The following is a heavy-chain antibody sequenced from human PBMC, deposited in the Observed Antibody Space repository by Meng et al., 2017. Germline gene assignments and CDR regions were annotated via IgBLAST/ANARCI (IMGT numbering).Heavy chain of an antibody. CDR2: IRNKANSYTT. V-gene: IGHV3-72*01. CDR3: SGGEGVAGRTWFDP. CDR1: GFSFSDYY. D-gene: IGHD6-19*01. J-gene: IGHJ5*01. Sequence: GESLKISCEATGFSFSDYYMDWVRQAPGKGLEWVGRIRNKANSYTTEYAASVKGRFTVSRDDSKNSLYLQMNSLKTEDTAVYYCSGGEGVAGRTWFDPWGQGTMVTVSS.